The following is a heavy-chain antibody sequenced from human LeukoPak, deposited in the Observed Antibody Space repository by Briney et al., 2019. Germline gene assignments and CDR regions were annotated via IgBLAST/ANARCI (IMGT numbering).Heavy chain of an antibody. CDR3: VSQVVRDSGFDY. D-gene: IGHD6-13*01. CDR2: IIPIFGTA. J-gene: IGHJ4*02. CDR1: GGTFSSYA. Sequence: ASVKVSCKASGGTFSSYAISWVRQAPGQGLEWMGGIIPIFGTANYAQKFQGRVTITTDESTSTAYMELSSLRSEDTAVYYCVSQVVRDSGFDYWGQGTLVTVSS. V-gene: IGHV1-69*05.